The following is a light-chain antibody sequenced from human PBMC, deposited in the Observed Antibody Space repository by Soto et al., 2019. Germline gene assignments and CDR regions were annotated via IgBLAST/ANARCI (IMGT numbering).Light chain of an antibody. V-gene: IGKV1-33*01. Sequence: DIQMTQSPSSLSASVGDRVTITCQASHDITSYLNWYQHKPGKAPKLLIYNASNLEAGVPSRFSGSGSGTDFTFTTSSLQPEDVATYYCQKCDYLPIFGPGTTVDLK. CDR1: HDITSY. CDR2: NAS. J-gene: IGKJ3*01. CDR3: QKCDYLPI.